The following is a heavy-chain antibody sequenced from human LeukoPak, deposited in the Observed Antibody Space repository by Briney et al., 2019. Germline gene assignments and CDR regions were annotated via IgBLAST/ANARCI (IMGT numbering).Heavy chain of an antibody. CDR1: GYTFTSYD. Sequence: ASVKVSCKASGYTFTSYDINWVRQATGQGLEWMAWINPNSGDTNYAQKFQGRVTVTRDTSISTVYMELSSLRYDDTAIYYCARAREVTGLTPWGQGTLVTVSS. V-gene: IGHV1-2*02. D-gene: IGHD3-9*01. J-gene: IGHJ5*02. CDR2: INPNSGDT. CDR3: ARAREVTGLTP.